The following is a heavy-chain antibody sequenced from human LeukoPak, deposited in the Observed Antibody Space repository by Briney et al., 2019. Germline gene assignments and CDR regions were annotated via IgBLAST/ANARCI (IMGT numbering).Heavy chain of an antibody. Sequence: GGSMRLSCAASGFTFSNYGIHWVRQAPGKGLEWVSGINWNGGSTGYADSVKGRFTISRDNAKNSLYLQMNSLRAEHTAVYYCAELGITMIGGVWGKGTTVTISS. CDR3: AELGITMIGGV. D-gene: IGHD3-10*02. CDR1: GFTFSNYG. V-gene: IGHV3-20*04. J-gene: IGHJ6*04. CDR2: INWNGGST.